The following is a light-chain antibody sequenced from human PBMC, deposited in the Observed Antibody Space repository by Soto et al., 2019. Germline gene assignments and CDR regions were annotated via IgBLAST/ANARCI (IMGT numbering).Light chain of an antibody. CDR1: QSVSSN. Sequence: EIVMTQSPATLSVSPGERATLSCRASQSVSSNLAWYQQKPGHAPRLLIYGASTRATGIPARFSGSGSGKEFTLTISSLQSEDFAVYYCQKYNNWPPWTFGQGNKLEIK. CDR3: QKYNNWPPWT. J-gene: IGKJ1*01. CDR2: GAS. V-gene: IGKV3-15*01.